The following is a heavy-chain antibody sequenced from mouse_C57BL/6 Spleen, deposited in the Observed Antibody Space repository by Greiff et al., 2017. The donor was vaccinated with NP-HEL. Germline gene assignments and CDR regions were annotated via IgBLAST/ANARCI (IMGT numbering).Heavy chain of an antibody. Sequence: QVQLKESGPGLVQPSQSLSITCTVSGFSLTSYGVHWVRQSPGKGLEWLGVIWSGGSTDYNAAFISRRSISKDNSKSQAFFKMNSLQADDTAIYYFARKEGNCFDYWGQGTTLTVSS. J-gene: IGHJ2*01. CDR2: IWSGGST. CDR1: GFSLTSYG. CDR3: ARKEGNCFDY. V-gene: IGHV2-2*01. D-gene: IGHD2-1*01.